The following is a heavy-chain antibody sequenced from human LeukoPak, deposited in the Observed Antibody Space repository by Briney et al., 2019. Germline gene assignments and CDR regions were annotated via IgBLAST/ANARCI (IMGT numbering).Heavy chain of an antibody. CDR2: IRSKANNYAT. V-gene: IGHV3-73*01. D-gene: IGHD3-22*01. J-gene: IGHJ4*02. CDR1: GFTFSGSD. Sequence: GGSLRLSCAASGFTFSGSDMHWVRQASGKGLEWVGHIRSKANNYATAYAASVKGRFAISRDDSQNTAYLQMSSLKTEDTAVYYCAKYPHNYYHSSGSPLGYYFDYWGLGTLVTVSS. CDR3: AKYPHNYYHSSGSPLGYYFDY.